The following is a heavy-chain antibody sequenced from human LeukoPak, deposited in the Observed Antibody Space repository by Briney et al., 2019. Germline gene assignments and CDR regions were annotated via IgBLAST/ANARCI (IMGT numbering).Heavy chain of an antibody. CDR3: AGYSSSWYFDY. Sequence: AETLSLTCTVSSGSISSHYWSCIRQPAGKGLEWIGRIHTSGSISYNPSLKSRVTMSVDTSKKQFCLKLSSVTAADTAVYYCAGYSSSWYFDYWGQGTLVTVSS. D-gene: IGHD6-13*01. J-gene: IGHJ4*02. V-gene: IGHV4-4*07. CDR2: IHTSGSI. CDR1: SGSISSHY.